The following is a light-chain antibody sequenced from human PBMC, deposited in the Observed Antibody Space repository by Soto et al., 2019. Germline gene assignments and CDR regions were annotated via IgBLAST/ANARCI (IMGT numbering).Light chain of an antibody. CDR1: QIVSSN. J-gene: IGKJ4*01. CDR2: GAS. CDR3: QQYNNWPRALT. V-gene: IGKV3-15*01. Sequence: EIVMTQSPATLSVSPGERATLSCRASQIVSSNLAWYQQKPGQAPRLLIYGASTRATGIPARFSGSGSGTEFTLTISSLQSEDFAVYYCQQYNNWPRALTFGGVTKVEIK.